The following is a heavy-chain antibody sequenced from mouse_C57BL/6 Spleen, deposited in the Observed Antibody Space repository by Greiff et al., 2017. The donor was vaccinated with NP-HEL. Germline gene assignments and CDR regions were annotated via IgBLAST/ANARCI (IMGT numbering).Heavy chain of an antibody. J-gene: IGHJ2*01. CDR3: ARLLITTVVGYFDY. CDR1: GYTFTDYY. Sequence: QVHVKQSGAELVRPGASVKLSCKASGYTFTDYYINWVKQRPGQGLEWIARIYPGSGNTYYNEKFKGKATLTAEKSSSTAYMQLSSLTSEDSAVYFCARLLITTVVGYFDYWGQGTTLTVSS. V-gene: IGHV1-76*01. D-gene: IGHD1-1*01. CDR2: IYPGSGNT.